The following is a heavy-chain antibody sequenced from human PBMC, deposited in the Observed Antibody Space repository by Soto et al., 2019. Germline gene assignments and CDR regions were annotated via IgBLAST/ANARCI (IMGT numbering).Heavy chain of an antibody. D-gene: IGHD4-17*01. CDR2: IYWDDDK. CDR1: GFSLTTSGVG. CDR3: AHTPNPSVTTSAEFFQH. Sequence: QITLKESGPTLVQPTQTLTLTCTFSGFSLTTSGVGVGWIRQSPGKAPEWLALIYWDDDKRFSPSLKSRLTITKDTSKNQVVLTMTNMDPVDTATYYCAHTPNPSVTTSAEFFQHWGQGTLVTVSS. V-gene: IGHV2-5*02. J-gene: IGHJ1*01.